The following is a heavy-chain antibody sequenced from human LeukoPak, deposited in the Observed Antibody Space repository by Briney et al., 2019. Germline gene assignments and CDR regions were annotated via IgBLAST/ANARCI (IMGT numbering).Heavy chain of an antibody. CDR1: GGTFSSYA. D-gene: IGHD2-2*01. CDR2: IIPIFGTA. V-gene: IGHV1-69*01. CDR3: ARRIVVPAAIPYYYYYYGMDV. J-gene: IGHJ6*02. Sequence: SVKVSCKASGGTFSSYAISWVRQAPGQGLEWMGGIIPIFGTANYAQKFQGRVTITADESTSTVYMELSSLRSEDTAVYYCARRIVVPAAIPYYYYYYGMDVWGQGSTVTVSS.